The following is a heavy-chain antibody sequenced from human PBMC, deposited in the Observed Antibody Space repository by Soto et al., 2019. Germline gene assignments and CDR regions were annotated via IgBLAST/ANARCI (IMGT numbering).Heavy chain of an antibody. V-gene: IGHV3-33*03. D-gene: IGHD3-10*01. CDR3: AKKVNSGSGSQYFDY. CDR2: ISYDGSNK. J-gene: IGHJ4*02. Sequence: PGGSLRLSCAASAFTFSSYGIHWVRQAPGKGLEWVAIISYDGSNKYYADFVKGRFTISRDNSKNTLYLQMNSLRAEDTAIYYCAKKVNSGSGSQYFDYFGQGTLVTVSS. CDR1: AFTFSSYG.